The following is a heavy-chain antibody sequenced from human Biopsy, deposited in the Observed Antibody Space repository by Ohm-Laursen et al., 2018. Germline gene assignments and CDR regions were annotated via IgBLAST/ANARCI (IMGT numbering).Heavy chain of an antibody. J-gene: IGHJ4*02. V-gene: IGHV1-18*01. D-gene: IGHD3-3*01. CDR3: ARDRWPHVTLLGLVVFDF. CDR2: ISPYNGDT. CDR1: GYTFTNYG. Sequence: SSVKVSCKASGYTFTNYGVSWVRQAPGQGLEWMGWISPYNGDTDYAQKLQGRVTMTTDTSTSTAYMDLRSLRSDDTAVYYCARDRWPHVTLLGLVVFDFWGQGTLVIVSS.